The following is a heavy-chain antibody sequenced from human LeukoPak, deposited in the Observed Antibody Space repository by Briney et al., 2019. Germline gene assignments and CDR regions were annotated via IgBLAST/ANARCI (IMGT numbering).Heavy chain of an antibody. J-gene: IGHJ4*02. CDR2: INPNSGGT. Sequence: GASVKVSCKASGYTFTGYYMHWVRQAPGQGLEWMGWINPNSGGTNYAQKFQGRVTMTRDTSISTAYMELSRLRSDDTAVYYCARDPTTIIAVAGRYYFDYWGQGTLVTVSS. CDR1: GYTFTGYY. V-gene: IGHV1-2*02. CDR3: ARDPTTIIAVAGRYYFDY. D-gene: IGHD6-19*01.